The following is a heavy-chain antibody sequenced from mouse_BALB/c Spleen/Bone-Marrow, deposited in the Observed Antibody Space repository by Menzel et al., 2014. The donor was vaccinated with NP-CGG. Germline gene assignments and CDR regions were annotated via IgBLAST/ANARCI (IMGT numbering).Heavy chain of an antibody. Sequence: LMESGPELVKPGALVKISCKASGYTFXSYDINWVKQRPGQGLEWIGWIYPGDGSTKYNEKFKGKATLTADKSSSTAYMQVSSLTSENSAVYFCAMTARGGFAYWGQGTLVTVSA. V-gene: IGHV1S33*01. CDR3: AMTARGGFAY. CDR2: IYPGDGST. CDR1: GYTFXSYD. D-gene: IGHD3-2*01. J-gene: IGHJ3*01.